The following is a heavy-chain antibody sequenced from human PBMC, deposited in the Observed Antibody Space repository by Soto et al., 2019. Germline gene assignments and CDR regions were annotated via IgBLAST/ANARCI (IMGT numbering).Heavy chain of an antibody. CDR1: AGSISRYY. V-gene: IGHV4-59*01. D-gene: IGHD5-18*01. J-gene: IGHJ4*02. Sequence: SETLSLTCSVSAGSISRYYWGWVRQSPGEGLEWIAHISYTVDASYNPSLKSRVTISLDTSKNQTALRLMSVTAADTAVYYCVGSLMSRAMESFDYWGQGTLVTVSS. CDR2: ISYTVDA. CDR3: VGSLMSRAMESFDY.